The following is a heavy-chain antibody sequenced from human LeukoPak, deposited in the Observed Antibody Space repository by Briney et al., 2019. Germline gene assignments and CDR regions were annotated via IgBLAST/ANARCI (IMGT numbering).Heavy chain of an antibody. Sequence: PSETLSLTCSVSGGSISSYYWSWIRQPAGKGLEWIGRIYTSGSTNYNPSLKSRVTMSVDTSKNQFSLKLSSVTAADTAVYYCARLGGYDFWSGYFSFDYWGQGTLVTVPS. D-gene: IGHD3-3*01. CDR1: GGSISSYY. CDR2: IYTSGST. CDR3: ARLGGYDFWSGYFSFDY. V-gene: IGHV4-4*07. J-gene: IGHJ4*02.